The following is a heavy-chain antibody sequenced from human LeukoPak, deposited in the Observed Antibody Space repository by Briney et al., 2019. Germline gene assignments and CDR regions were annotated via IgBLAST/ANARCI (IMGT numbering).Heavy chain of an antibody. V-gene: IGHV3-30*02. D-gene: IGHD5-18*01. CDR3: TKSYIYGFDY. Sequence: GGSLRLFRAASGFIFSHFGMHWVRQASGKGLEWVAFIHYDGSDKYYADSVKGRFTISRDNSKNTLHLQMNSLSPEDMAVYYCTKSYIYGFDYWGQGTLVTVSS. J-gene: IGHJ4*02. CDR1: GFIFSHFG. CDR2: IHYDGSDK.